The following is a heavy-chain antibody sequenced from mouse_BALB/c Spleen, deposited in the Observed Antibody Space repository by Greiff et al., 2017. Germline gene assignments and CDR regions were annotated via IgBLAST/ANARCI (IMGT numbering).Heavy chain of an antibody. Sequence: EVQLVESGPGLVKPSQSLSLTCTVTGYSITSDYAWNWIRQFPGNKLEWMGYISYSGSTSYNPSLKSRISITRDTSKNQFFLQLNSVTTEDTATYYCARDYGNPYYAMDYWGQGTSVTVSS. D-gene: IGHD2-1*01. J-gene: IGHJ4*01. CDR2: ISYSGST. CDR1: GYSITSDYA. CDR3: ARDYGNPYYAMDY. V-gene: IGHV3-2*02.